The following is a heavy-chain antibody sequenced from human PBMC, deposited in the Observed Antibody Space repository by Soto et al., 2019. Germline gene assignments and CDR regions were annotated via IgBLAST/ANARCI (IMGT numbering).Heavy chain of an antibody. J-gene: IGHJ4*02. CDR2: IYYSGST. Sequence: PSETLSLTCTVSGGSISSYYWSWIRQPPGKGLEWIGYIYYSGSTNYNPSLKSRVTISVDTSKNQFSLKLSSVTAADTAVYYCARGGGFTYYYDSSGPVEFDYWGQGTLVTVSS. CDR3: ARGGGFTYYYDSSGPVEFDY. D-gene: IGHD3-22*01. CDR1: GGSISSYY. V-gene: IGHV4-59*01.